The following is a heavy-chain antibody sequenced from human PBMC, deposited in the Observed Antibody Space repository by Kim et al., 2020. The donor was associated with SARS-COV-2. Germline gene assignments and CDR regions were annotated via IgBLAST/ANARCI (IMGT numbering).Heavy chain of an antibody. CDR3: ATGVAVAGRSSDYYYYYGMDV. V-gene: IGHV1-24*01. J-gene: IGHJ6*02. CDR1: GYTLTELS. D-gene: IGHD6-19*01. CDR2: FDAEDGET. Sequence: ASVKVSCKVSGYTLTELSMHWVRQAPGKGLEWMGGFDAEDGETIYAQKFQGRVTMTEDTSTDTAYMELSSLRSEDTAVYYCATGVAVAGRSSDYYYYYGMDVWGQGTTVTVSS.